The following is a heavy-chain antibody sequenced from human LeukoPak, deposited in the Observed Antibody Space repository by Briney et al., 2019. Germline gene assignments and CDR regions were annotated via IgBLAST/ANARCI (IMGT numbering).Heavy chain of an antibody. J-gene: IGHJ4*02. Sequence: SETLSLTCTVSGGSISSSPYYWGWVRQPPGKGLEWIGSIYYSGNTYYNPSLKSRVTISVDTSKNQFSLKVNSVTAADTAVYYCARGFLGAGTVGATSGYWGQGTLVTVSS. CDR3: ARGFLGAGTVGATSGY. CDR1: GGSISSSPYY. V-gene: IGHV4-39*01. D-gene: IGHD1-26*01. CDR2: IYYSGNT.